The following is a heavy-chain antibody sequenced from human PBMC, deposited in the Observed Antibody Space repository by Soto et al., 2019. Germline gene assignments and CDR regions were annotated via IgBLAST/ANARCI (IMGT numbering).Heavy chain of an antibody. CDR1: GLTFSNYA. CDR3: AKTSGLGAPS. D-gene: IGHD3-16*01. CDR2: ISSSGGST. Sequence: GGSLRLSCAASGLTFSNYAMSWVRQAPGKGLEWVSTISSSGGSTYYADSVKGRFTISRDNSKNTLYLRMSSLSAEDTALYYCAKTSGLGAPSWGQGTLVTVSS. V-gene: IGHV3-23*01. J-gene: IGHJ5*02.